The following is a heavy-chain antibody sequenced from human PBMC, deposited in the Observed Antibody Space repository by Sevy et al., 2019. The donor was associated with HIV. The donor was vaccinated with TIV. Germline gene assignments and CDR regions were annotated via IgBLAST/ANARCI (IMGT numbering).Heavy chain of an antibody. CDR3: GRDQYYDVLTSLYAIDV. Sequence: SETLSLTCSVSAMSVSSANDYWTWIRPPPGKGLEWIGHVFYFGSTNYNPSLKSRVTISLDTSKSQFSLKLTSVSAADTAVYYCGRDQYYDVLTSLYAIDVWGQGTTVTVSS. V-gene: IGHV4-61*01. CDR2: VFYFGST. D-gene: IGHD3-9*01. J-gene: IGHJ6*02. CDR1: AMSVSSANDY.